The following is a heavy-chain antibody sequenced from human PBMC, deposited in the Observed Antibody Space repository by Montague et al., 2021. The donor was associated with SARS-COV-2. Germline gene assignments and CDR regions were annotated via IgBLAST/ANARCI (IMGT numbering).Heavy chain of an antibody. CDR1: SGSIISSGYY. V-gene: IGHV4-39*02. Sequence: SETLSLTCSVSSGSIISSGYYWGWIRQPPGKELEWIGNIYYSGTTYYXPSLQSRGTISVDTSKNHLSLRLSSVTAADTAAYFCARGMIRGVTTPFDYWGQGSQVTVSS. CDR3: ARGMIRGVTTPFDY. D-gene: IGHD3-10*01. J-gene: IGHJ4*02. CDR2: IYYSGTT.